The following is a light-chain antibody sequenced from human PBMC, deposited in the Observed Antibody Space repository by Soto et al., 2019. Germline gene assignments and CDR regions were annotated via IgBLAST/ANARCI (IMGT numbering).Light chain of an antibody. CDR3: QQRSNWLPFT. Sequence: EIVLTQSPATLSLSPGERATLSCRASQSVSSYLAWYQQKPGQAPRLLSYDASNRATGIPARFSGSGSGTDFTLTISSLEPEDFAVYYCQQRSNWLPFTFDPGTKVDIK. V-gene: IGKV3-11*01. J-gene: IGKJ3*01. CDR2: DAS. CDR1: QSVSSY.